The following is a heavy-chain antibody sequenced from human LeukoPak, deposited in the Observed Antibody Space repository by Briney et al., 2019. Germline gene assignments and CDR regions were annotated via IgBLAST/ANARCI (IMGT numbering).Heavy chain of an antibody. CDR3: ATHVGYLIVVGATDDAFDI. V-gene: IGHV4-34*01. D-gene: IGHD1-26*01. CDR2: INHSGST. J-gene: IGHJ3*02. Sequence: SETLSLTCAVYGGSFSGYYWSWIRQPPGKGLEWIGEINHSGSTNYNPSLKSRVTISVDTSKNQFSLKLSSVTAAETAVYSCATHVGYLIVVGATDDAFDIWGQGTMVTVSS. CDR1: GGSFSGYY.